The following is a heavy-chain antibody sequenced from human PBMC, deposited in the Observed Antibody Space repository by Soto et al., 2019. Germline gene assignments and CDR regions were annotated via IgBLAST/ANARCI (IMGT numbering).Heavy chain of an antibody. CDR3: AKAGGSGSYYYYYMDV. CDR1: GFTFSSYA. Sequence: GGSLRLSCAASGFTFSSYAMSWVRQAPGKGLEWVSAISGSGGSTYYADSVKGRFTISRDNSKNTLYLQMNSLRAEDTAVYYCAKAGGSGSYYYYYMDVWGKGTTVTVSS. V-gene: IGHV3-23*01. CDR2: ISGSGGST. J-gene: IGHJ6*03. D-gene: IGHD3-10*01.